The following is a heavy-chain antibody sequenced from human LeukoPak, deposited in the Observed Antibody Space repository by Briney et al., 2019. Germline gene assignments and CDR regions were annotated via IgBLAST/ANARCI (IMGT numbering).Heavy chain of an antibody. Sequence: SETLSLTCTVSGGSINSYYWSWIRQSPGKGLEWIGYIYHSGSTNYNPSLKSRVTISVDTSQNQFSLKLSSVTAADTAVYYCARDGYSGSDALWGQGTLVTVSS. CDR3: ARDGYSGSDAL. J-gene: IGHJ4*02. CDR1: GGSINSYY. V-gene: IGHV4-59*01. CDR2: IYHSGST. D-gene: IGHD5-12*01.